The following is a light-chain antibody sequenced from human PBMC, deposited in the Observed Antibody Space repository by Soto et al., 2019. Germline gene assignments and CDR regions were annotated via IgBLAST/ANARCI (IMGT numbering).Light chain of an antibody. V-gene: IGKV3-20*01. CDR2: GAS. CDR1: QSIRSSY. J-gene: IGKJ2*01. Sequence: EIVLTQSPGTLSLSPGERATLSCRARQSIRSSYLAWYQQRPGQSPRLLIYGASRRATGIPDRFSGSGSGTDLNLTIRTLEPEEFAGYYCQESCNSHPADSFEPGTKLEIK. CDR3: QESCNSHPADS.